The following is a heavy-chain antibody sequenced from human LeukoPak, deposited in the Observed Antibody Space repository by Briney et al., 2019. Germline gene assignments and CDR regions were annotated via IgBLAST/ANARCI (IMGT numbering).Heavy chain of an antibody. V-gene: IGHV1-8*02. CDR2: MNPNSGNT. CDR3: ARRVGNIAYYYYYMDV. CDR1: GYTFTSYD. J-gene: IGHJ6*03. Sequence: ASVKVSCKASGYTFTSYDINWERQATGQGVEWLGWMNPNSGNTGYAQKFQGRVTMTRNTSISTAYMELSSLRFEDTAVYYCARRVGNIAYYYYYMDVWGKGTTVTVSS.